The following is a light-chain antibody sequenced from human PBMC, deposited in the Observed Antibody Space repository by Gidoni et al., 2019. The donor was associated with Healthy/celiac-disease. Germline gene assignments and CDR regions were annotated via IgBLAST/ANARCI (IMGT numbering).Light chain of an antibody. J-gene: IGKJ1*01. Sequence: FVLPQSPGTLSLSPGERATLSCRARQSVRSSYLAWYQQKPGQAPRLLIYGASSRATGIPDRFSGSGSGTDFTLNISRVEPEDFAVYYCQQDGSSPQTFGQXTKVEIK. V-gene: IGKV3-20*01. CDR3: QQDGSSPQT. CDR2: GAS. CDR1: QSVRSSY.